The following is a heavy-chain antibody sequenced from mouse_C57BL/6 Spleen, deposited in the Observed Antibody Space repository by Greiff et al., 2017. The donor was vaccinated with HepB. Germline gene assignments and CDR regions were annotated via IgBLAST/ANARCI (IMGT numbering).Heavy chain of an antibody. CDR3: ARRGHYVSSPYYYAMDY. J-gene: IGHJ4*01. V-gene: IGHV5-17*01. Sequence: EVQGVESGGGLVKPGGSLKLSCAASGFTFSDYGMHWVRQAPEKGLEWVAYISSGSSTIYYADTVKGRFTISRDNAKNNLFLQMTSLRSEDTAMYYWARRGHYVSSPYYYAMDYWGQGTSVTVSS. CDR2: ISSGSSTI. CDR1: GFTFSDYG. D-gene: IGHD1-1*01.